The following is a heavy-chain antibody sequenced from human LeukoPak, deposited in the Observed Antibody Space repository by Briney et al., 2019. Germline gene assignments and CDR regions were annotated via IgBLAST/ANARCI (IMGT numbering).Heavy chain of an antibody. CDR2: INPNSGGT. V-gene: IGHV1-2*02. D-gene: IGHD5-24*01. J-gene: IGHJ4*02. CDR1: VYTFTDYY. CDR3: ARGWLHKDY. Sequence: GASVTVSFKASVYTFTDYYMHWVRQAPGQGREWMGWINPNSGGTNYAQKFQGRVTMTRDTSISTAYMELSRLRSDDTAVYYCARGWLHKDYWGQGTLVTVSS.